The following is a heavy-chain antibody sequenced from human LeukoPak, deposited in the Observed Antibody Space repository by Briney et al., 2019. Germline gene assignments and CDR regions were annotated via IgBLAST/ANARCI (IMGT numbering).Heavy chain of an antibody. V-gene: IGHV1-2*02. Sequence: GGSLRLSCVASGFTFTGYYMHWVRQAPGQGLEWMGWINPNSGGTNYAQKFQGRVTMTRDTSISTAYMELSRLRSDDTAVYYCARSDCSGGSCYRLDYWGQGTLVTVSS. CDR2: INPNSGGT. J-gene: IGHJ4*02. D-gene: IGHD2-15*01. CDR3: ARSDCSGGSCYRLDY. CDR1: GFTFTGYY.